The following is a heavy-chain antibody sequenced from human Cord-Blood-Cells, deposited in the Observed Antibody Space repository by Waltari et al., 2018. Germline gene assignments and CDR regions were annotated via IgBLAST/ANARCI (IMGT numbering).Heavy chain of an antibody. CDR2: IYSGGST. CDR3: ARDGRRSSYDY. D-gene: IGHD6-13*01. J-gene: IGHJ4*02. CDR1: GFTVSSNY. V-gene: IGHV3-66*01. Sequence: EVQLVESGGGLVQPGGSLRLSCAASGFTVSSNYMSWVRQAPGKGLEWVSVIYSGGSTYYADSVKGRFTSSRDNSKNTLYLQMNSLRAEDTAVYYCARDGRRSSYDYWGQGTLVTVSS.